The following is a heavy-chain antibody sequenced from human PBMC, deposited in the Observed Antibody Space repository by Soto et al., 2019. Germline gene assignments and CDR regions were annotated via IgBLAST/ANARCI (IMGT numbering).Heavy chain of an antibody. Sequence: QVTLKESGPVLVKPTETLTLTCTVSGFSLSNARMGVSWIRQPPGKALEWLAHIFSNDEKSYSTSLKSRLTIPKDTSKSQVVLTMTNMDPVDTATYYCARTLVVVAATEGYYFDYWGQGTLVTVSS. J-gene: IGHJ4*02. CDR1: GFSLSNARMG. V-gene: IGHV2-26*01. CDR2: IFSNDEK. CDR3: ARTLVVVAATEGYYFDY. D-gene: IGHD2-15*01.